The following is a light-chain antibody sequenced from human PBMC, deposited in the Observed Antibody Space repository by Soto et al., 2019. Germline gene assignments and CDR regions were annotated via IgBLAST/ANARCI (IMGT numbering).Light chain of an antibody. V-gene: IGKV1-17*01. CDR2: AAS. CDR1: QDIRND. J-gene: IGKJ4*01. Sequence: DIQMTQSPSSLSASVGDRVTISCRASQDIRNDVGWYQQKPGKAPKRLIYAASSLQSGVPSRFSGSGSGTEFTLTISSLQPEDFASYYCLQHNSYPSFGGGTKVEI. CDR3: LQHNSYPS.